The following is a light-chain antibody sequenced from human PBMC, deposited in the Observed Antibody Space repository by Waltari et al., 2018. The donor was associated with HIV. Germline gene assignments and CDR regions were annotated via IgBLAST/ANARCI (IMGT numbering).Light chain of an antibody. J-gene: IGLJ3*02. CDR3: SSYTSSSTPV. V-gene: IGLV2-14*01. Sequence: QSALTQPASVSGSPGQSITISCTGTSSDVGGYNYVSWYQQHPGKAPKPMIYEVSNRPSGVSNRFSGSKAGNTASRTISGLQAEDEADYYCSSYTSSSTPVFGGGTKLTVL. CDR1: SSDVGGYNY. CDR2: EVS.